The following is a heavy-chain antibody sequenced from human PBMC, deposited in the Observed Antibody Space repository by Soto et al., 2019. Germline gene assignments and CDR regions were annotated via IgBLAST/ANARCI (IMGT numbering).Heavy chain of an antibody. Sequence: PSETLSLTCAVSGGSISSGGYSRSWIRQPPGKGLEWIGYIYHSGSTYYNPSLKSRVTISVDRSKNQFSLKLSSVTAADTAVYYCASLAYCSSTSCRTIDYWGQGTLVTVSS. CDR3: ASLAYCSSTSCRTIDY. V-gene: IGHV4-30-2*01. CDR1: GGSISSGGYS. CDR2: IYHSGST. J-gene: IGHJ4*02. D-gene: IGHD2-2*01.